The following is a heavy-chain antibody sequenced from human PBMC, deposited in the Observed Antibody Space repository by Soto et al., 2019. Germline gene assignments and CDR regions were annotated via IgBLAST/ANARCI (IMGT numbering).Heavy chain of an antibody. CDR2: ISFYNGNT. CDR1: GDTITNYG. V-gene: IGHV1-18*01. J-gene: IGHJ4*02. Sequence: QVQLVQAGGEVRKPGASVKVSCKASGDTITNYGISWVRQAPGQGLEWMGWISFYNGNTKYAQNLHGRVTLTTDTSTSTAYMELMTLRSDDTAVYYCASATSIAVAGKESWGQGTLVTVSS. D-gene: IGHD6-19*01. CDR3: ASATSIAVAGKES.